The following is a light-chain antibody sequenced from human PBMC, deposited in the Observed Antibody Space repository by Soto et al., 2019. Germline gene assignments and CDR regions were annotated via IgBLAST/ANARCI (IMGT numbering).Light chain of an antibody. Sequence: ESVLTQSPGTLSLSPGERATLSCRASQSVSNSYFAWYQQKPGQAPRLLIYGISSRATGIPDRFSGSGSGTDFTXTISRLEPEDFVVYYCQQYSSLPHTFGQGXKXXV. CDR2: GIS. J-gene: IGKJ2*01. CDR3: QQYSSLPHT. V-gene: IGKV3-20*01. CDR1: QSVSNSY.